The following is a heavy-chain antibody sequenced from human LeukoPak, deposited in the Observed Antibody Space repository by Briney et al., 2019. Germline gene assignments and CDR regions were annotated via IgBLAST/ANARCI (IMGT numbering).Heavy chain of an antibody. Sequence: PSETLSLTCAVYGGSFSGDFWSWIRQPPGKGLEWIGEINHSGSTNYSPSLESRVTISVDTSKNQFSLNLSSVTAADTAVYYCARWELAVFSYWGQGTLVTVSS. CDR1: GGSFSGDF. CDR3: ARWELAVFSY. CDR2: INHSGST. V-gene: IGHV4-34*01. D-gene: IGHD1-26*01. J-gene: IGHJ4*02.